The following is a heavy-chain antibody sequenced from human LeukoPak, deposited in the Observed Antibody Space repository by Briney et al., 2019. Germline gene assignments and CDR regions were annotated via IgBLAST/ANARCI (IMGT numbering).Heavy chain of an antibody. CDR2: IYTSGST. J-gene: IGHJ4*02. D-gene: IGHD6-19*01. CDR3: ARRGYSSFYFDY. V-gene: IGHV4-4*09. Sequence: SETLSLTCTVSGGSISSYYWSWIRQPPGRGLEWIGYIYTSGSTNYNPSLKSRVTISVDTSKNQFSLKLSSVTAADTAVYYCARRGYSSFYFDYWGQGTLVTVSS. CDR1: GGSISSYY.